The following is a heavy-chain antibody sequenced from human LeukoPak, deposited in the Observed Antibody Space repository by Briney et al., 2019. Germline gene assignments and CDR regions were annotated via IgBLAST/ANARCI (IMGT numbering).Heavy chain of an antibody. CDR1: GGSLSNYY. CDR2: IYSSGST. CDR3: ARGSWGSDFDY. Sequence: SETLSLTCSVSGGSLSNYYWTWIRQPPGKGLEWIGYIYSSGSTNYNPSLRSRVSISVDTSENQFSLNLSSVTAADTAVYYCARGSWGSDFDYWGQGALVTVSS. D-gene: IGHD3-16*01. J-gene: IGHJ4*02. V-gene: IGHV4-59*01.